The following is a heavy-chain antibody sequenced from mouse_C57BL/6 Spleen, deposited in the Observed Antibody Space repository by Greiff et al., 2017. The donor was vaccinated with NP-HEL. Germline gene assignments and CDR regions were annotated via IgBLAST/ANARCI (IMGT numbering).Heavy chain of an antibody. CDR1: GYTFTDYE. D-gene: IGHD2-14*01. CDR2: IDPETGGT. V-gene: IGHV1-15*01. CDR3: TVRGGFAY. J-gene: IGHJ3*01. Sequence: VQLHQSGAELVRPGASVTLSCKASGYTFTDYEMHWVKQTPVHGLEWIGAIDPETGGTAYNQKFKGKAILTADKSSSTAYMELRSLTSEDSAVYYCTVRGGFAYWGQGTLVTVSA.